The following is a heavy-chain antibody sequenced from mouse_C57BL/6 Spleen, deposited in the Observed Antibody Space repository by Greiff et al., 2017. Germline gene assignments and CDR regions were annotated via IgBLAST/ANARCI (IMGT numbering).Heavy chain of an antibody. Sequence: VKLMESGPGLVAPSQSLSITCTVSGFSLTSYAISWVRQPPGKGLEWLGVIWTGGGTNYNSALKSRLSISKDNSKSQVFLKMNSLQTDDTARYYCAREGDYYGSSYGYFDYWGQGTILTVSS. CDR2: IWTGGGT. CDR1: GFSLTSYA. V-gene: IGHV2-9-1*01. D-gene: IGHD1-1*01. J-gene: IGHJ2*01. CDR3: AREGDYYGSSYGYFDY.